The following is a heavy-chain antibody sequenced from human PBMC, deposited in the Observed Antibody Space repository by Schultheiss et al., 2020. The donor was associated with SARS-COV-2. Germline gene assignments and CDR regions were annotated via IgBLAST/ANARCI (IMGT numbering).Heavy chain of an antibody. Sequence: GGSLRLSCAASGFTFSSYAMHWVRQAPGKGLVWVSRINSDGSSTSYADSVKGRFTISRDNAKNTLYLQMNSLRAEDTAVYYCARVLRGSAFDIWGQGTTVTVSS. CDR3: ARVLRGSAFDI. V-gene: IGHV3-74*01. CDR1: GFTFSSYA. J-gene: IGHJ3*02. D-gene: IGHD3-16*01. CDR2: INSDGSST.